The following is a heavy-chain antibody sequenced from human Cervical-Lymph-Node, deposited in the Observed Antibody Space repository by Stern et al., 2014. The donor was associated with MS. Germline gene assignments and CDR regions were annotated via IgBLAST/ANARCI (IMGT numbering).Heavy chain of an antibody. V-gene: IGHV3-30*18. J-gene: IGHJ4*02. CDR1: GFAFSDYG. CDR3: AKDLGGNAFDY. Sequence: GQLVQSGGGVVQPGRSLRLSCAASGFAFSDYGIHWVRQAPGKALEWVAVISYDGTHKYYTDSVKGRGTISRDNSKNTVYLEMNSLRSDDTAVYYCAKDLGGNAFDYWGQGTLVIVSS. CDR2: ISYDGTHK. D-gene: IGHD4-23*01.